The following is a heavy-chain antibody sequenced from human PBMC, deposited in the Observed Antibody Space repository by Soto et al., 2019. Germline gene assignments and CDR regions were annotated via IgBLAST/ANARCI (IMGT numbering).Heavy chain of an antibody. V-gene: IGHV3-30-3*01. J-gene: IGHJ4*02. Sequence: LRLSCAASGFTFSSYAMHWVRQAPGKGLEWVAVISYDGSNKYYADSVKGRFTISRDNSKNTLYLQMNSLRAEDTAVYYCARDRYCTNGVCPSYYFDYWGQGTLVTVSS. CDR1: GFTFSSYA. D-gene: IGHD2-8*01. CDR3: ARDRYCTNGVCPSYYFDY. CDR2: ISYDGSNK.